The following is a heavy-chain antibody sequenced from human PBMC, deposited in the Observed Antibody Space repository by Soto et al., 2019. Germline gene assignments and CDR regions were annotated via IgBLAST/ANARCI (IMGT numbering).Heavy chain of an antibody. CDR2: IYHSGST. Sequence: SETLSLTCTVSGGSITSYYWSWIRQPPGKGLEWIGEIYHSGSTNYNPSLKSRVTISVDKSKNQFSLKLSSVTAADTAVYYCARKRVVRFLDCLPKNWFAPGGKGTLVTFSS. CDR1: GGSITSYY. V-gene: IGHV4-59*12. CDR3: ARKRVVRFLDCLPKNWFAP. J-gene: IGHJ5*02. D-gene: IGHD3-3*01.